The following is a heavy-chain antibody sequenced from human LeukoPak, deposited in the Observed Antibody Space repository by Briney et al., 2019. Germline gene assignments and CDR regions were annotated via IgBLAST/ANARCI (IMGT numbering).Heavy chain of an antibody. J-gene: IGHJ6*03. V-gene: IGHV4-39*07. CDR1: GGSISSSSYY. CDR3: ARDVRWPHYCYYYYMDV. CDR2: IYTSGST. Sequence: PSETLSLTCTVSGGSISSSSYYWGWIRQPPGKGLEWIGRIYTSGSTNYNPSLKSRVTISVDTSKNQFSLKLSSVTAADTAVYYCARDVRWPHYCYYYYMDVWGKGTTVTVSS. D-gene: IGHD4-23*01.